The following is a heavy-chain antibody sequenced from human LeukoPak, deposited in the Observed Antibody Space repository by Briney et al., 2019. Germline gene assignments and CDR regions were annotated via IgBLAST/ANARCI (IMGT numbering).Heavy chain of an antibody. CDR3: VKDERYNSGWYWDY. J-gene: IGHJ4*02. D-gene: IGHD6-19*01. CDR2: ISSRSSYI. Sequence: KSGGSLRLSCAASGLPFRSYSMNWVRQAPGKGLEWVSSISSRSSYIYYADSVKGRFTISRDNSKNTLYLQMNSLRAEDTAVYYCVKDERYNSGWYWDYWGQGTLVTVSS. CDR1: GLPFRSYS. V-gene: IGHV3-21*01.